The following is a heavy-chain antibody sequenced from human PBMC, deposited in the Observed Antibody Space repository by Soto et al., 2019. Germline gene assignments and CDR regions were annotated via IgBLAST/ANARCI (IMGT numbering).Heavy chain of an antibody. D-gene: IGHD2-15*01. CDR1: GYTFTNYA. CDR3: ARDPPYCSGGSCYWEGAFDI. CDR2: INAGNGNT. Sequence: ASVKVSCKASGYTFTNYAMHWVRQAPGQRLEWMGWINAGNGNTKYSQEFQGRVTITRDTSANTAYMELSSLRSEDTAVYYCARDPPYCSGGSCYWEGAFDIWGQGTMVTVSS. J-gene: IGHJ3*02. V-gene: IGHV1-3*01.